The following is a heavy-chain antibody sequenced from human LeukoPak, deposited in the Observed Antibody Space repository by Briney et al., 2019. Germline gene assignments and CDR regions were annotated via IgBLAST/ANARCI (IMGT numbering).Heavy chain of an antibody. Sequence: ASVKVSCKASGGTFSSYAISWVRQAPGQGLEWMGGIIPIFGTANYAQKFQGRVTITTDESTSTAYMELSSPRSEDTAVYYCARGSTRVLRFLEWLDAFDIWGQGTMVTVSS. V-gene: IGHV1-69*05. D-gene: IGHD3-3*01. CDR2: IIPIFGTA. CDR3: ARGSTRVLRFLEWLDAFDI. CDR1: GGTFSSYA. J-gene: IGHJ3*02.